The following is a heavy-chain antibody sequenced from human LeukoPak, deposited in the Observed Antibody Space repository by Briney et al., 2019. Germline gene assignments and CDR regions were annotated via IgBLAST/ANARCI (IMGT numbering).Heavy chain of an antibody. CDR3: ARDRSIAAAGTSGH. CDR1: GYTFTGYY. Sequence: ASVNVSFKASGYTFTGYYMHWVRQAPGQGLEWMGWINPNSGGTNYAQKFQGRVTMTRDTSISTAYMELSRLRSDDTAVYYCARDRSIAAAGTSGHWGQGTLVTVSS. V-gene: IGHV1-2*02. D-gene: IGHD6-13*01. J-gene: IGHJ4*02. CDR2: INPNSGGT.